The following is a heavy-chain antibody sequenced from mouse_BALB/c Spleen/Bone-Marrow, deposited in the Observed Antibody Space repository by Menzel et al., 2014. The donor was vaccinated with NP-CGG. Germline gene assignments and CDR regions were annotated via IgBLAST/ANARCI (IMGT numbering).Heavy chain of an antibody. CDR1: GFTFSSYG. CDR2: INNNDGNT. D-gene: IGHD1-1*01. J-gene: IGHJ2*01. V-gene: IGHV5-6-3*01. CDR3: ARDNYGSRFDY. Sequence: DVKLVESGGGLVQPGGSLKLSCAASGFTFSSYGMSWVRQTPDKRLELVATINNNDGNTYYPDSVKGRFTISRDNAKNTLYLQTSSLKSEDTAMYYCARDNYGSRFDYWGQGTTLTVSS.